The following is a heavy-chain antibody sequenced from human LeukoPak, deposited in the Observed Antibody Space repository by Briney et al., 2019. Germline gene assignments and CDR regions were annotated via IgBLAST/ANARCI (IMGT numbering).Heavy chain of an antibody. V-gene: IGHV1-2*04. CDR3: ATHSSSEYRYYYYYMDV. D-gene: IGHD6-6*01. Sequence: ASVKVSCKASGYTFTGYYMHWVRQAPGQGLEWMGWINPNSGGTNYAQKFQGWVTMTRDTSISTAYMELSRLRSDDTAVYYCATHSSSEYRYYYYYMDVWGKGTTVTVSS. CDR2: INPNSGGT. J-gene: IGHJ6*03. CDR1: GYTFTGYY.